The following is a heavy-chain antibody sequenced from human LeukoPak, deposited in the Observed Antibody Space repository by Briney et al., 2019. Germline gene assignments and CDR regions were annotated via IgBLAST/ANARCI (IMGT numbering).Heavy chain of an antibody. CDR1: GFTFSSYW. CDR3: ARGLAAAGPWGYYYYMDV. Sequence: GGSLRLSCAASGFTFSSYWMHWVRQAPGKGLGWVSRINSDGSSTSYADSVKGRFTISRDNAKNTLYLQMNSLRAEDTAVYYCARGLAAAGPWGYYYYMDVWGKGTTVTVSS. V-gene: IGHV3-74*01. J-gene: IGHJ6*03. D-gene: IGHD6-13*01. CDR2: INSDGSST.